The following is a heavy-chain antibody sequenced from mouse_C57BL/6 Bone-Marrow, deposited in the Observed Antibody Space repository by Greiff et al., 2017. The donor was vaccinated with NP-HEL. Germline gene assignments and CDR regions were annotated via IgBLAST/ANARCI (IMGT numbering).Heavy chain of an antibody. D-gene: IGHD1-1*01. J-gene: IGHJ2*01. V-gene: IGHV1-61*01. CDR1: GYTFTSYC. CDR3: ARGRIYYDGSNDY. CDR2: IYPSDSET. Sequence: QVQLQQPGAELVRPGSSVKLSCKASGYTFTSYCMDWVKQRPGQGLEWIGNIYPSDSETHYNQKFKDKATLTVDKSSSTAYMQLSSLTSEDSAVYYCARGRIYYDGSNDYGGQGTTLTVSS.